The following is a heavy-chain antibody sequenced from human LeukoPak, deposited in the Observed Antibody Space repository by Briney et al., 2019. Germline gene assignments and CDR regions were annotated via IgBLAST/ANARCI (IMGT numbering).Heavy chain of an antibody. J-gene: IGHJ4*02. V-gene: IGHV3-30*03. CDR3: VRDADALDF. CDR1: GFTFSSYG. CDR2: IYCSGSNK. Sequence: PGVSLRLSCAASGFTFSSYGMHWVRQAPGKGLEWVAHIYCSGSNKYYADSVKGRFTITRDNSKNTVYLQMNSLRAEDTAVYYCVRDADALDFWGQGTPVTVSS.